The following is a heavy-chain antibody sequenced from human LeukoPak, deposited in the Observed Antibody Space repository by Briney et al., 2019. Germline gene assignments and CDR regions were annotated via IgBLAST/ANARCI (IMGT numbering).Heavy chain of an antibody. V-gene: IGHV4-61*01. CDR3: ARDRGSDPNRVVQFDY. D-gene: IGHD3-3*01. CDR2: MSYSGST. CDR1: GGSVSSGSYY. Sequence: SETLSLTCTVSGGSVSSGSYYWGWIRQPPGKGLEWIAHMSYSGSTNYNPSLKSRVTISIDTSKNQFSLKLSSVTAADTAVYYCARDRGSDPNRVVQFDYWGRGTLVTVSS. J-gene: IGHJ4*02.